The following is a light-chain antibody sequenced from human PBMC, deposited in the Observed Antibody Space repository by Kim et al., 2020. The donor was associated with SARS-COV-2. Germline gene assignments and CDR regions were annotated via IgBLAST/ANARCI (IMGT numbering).Light chain of an antibody. Sequence: PGQRVTISCSGSSSNIGSNYVYWYQQLPGTAPKLLIYRNNQRPSGVPDRFSGSKSGTSASLAISGLRSEDEADYYCAAWDDSLSGWVFGGGTKLTVL. CDR3: AAWDDSLSGWV. CDR1: SSNIGSNY. CDR2: RNN. J-gene: IGLJ3*02. V-gene: IGLV1-47*01.